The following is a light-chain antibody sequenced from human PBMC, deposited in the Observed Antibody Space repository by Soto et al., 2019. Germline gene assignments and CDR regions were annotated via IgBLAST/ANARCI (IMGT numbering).Light chain of an antibody. J-gene: IGLJ1*01. CDR3: NSYTSSTSLPYV. V-gene: IGLV2-14*01. Sequence: QSVLTQPASVSGSPGQSITISCTGTTNDVGGHNYVSWYQQHPGKAPKLLIFEVSSRPSGVSNRFSGSRSGNTASLTISALQAEDEADYFCNSYTSSTSLPYVFGTGTKVTVL. CDR1: TNDVGGHNY. CDR2: EVS.